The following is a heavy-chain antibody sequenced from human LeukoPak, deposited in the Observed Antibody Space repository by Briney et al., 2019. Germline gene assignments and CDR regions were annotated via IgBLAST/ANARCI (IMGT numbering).Heavy chain of an antibody. J-gene: IGHJ4*02. V-gene: IGHV4-34*01. CDR2: INHSGST. D-gene: IGHD3-10*01. CDR3: ARARGTMVRGVNPRPLKFDY. CDR1: GRSFSGYY. Sequence: PSETLSLTCAVYGRSFSGYYWSWIRQPPGKGLEWIGEINHSGSTNYNPSLKSRVTISVDTSKNQFSLKLSSVTAADTAVYYCARARGTMVRGVNPRPLKFDYWGQGTLVTVSS.